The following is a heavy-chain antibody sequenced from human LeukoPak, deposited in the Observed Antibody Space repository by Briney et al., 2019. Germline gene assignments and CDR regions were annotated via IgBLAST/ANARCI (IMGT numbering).Heavy chain of an antibody. V-gene: IGHV3-30*18. CDR1: GFTFSSYG. CDR2: ISYDGSNK. CDR3: AKDGSRLGIGSWFDP. D-gene: IGHD7-27*01. Sequence: GGSLRLSCAASGFTFSSYGMHGVGQAPGKGLEGVAVISYDGSNKYYADSVKGRFTISRDNSKNTLYLQMNSLRAEDTAVYYCAKDGSRLGIGSWFDPWGQGTLVTVSS. J-gene: IGHJ5*02.